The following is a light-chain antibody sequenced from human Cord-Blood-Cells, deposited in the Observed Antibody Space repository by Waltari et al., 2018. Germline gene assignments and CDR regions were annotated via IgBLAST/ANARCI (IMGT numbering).Light chain of an antibody. V-gene: IGKV1-39*01. CDR3: QQSYSTLT. CDR1: QSISSY. CDR2: AAS. J-gene: IGKJ4*01. Sequence: DIPMTQSPSSLSASVGDRVTITCRASQSISSYLNWYQQKPGKAPKLLIYAASSLQSGVPSRFGGSGSGTDFTLTISSLQPEDFATYYCQQSYSTLTFGGGTKVEIK.